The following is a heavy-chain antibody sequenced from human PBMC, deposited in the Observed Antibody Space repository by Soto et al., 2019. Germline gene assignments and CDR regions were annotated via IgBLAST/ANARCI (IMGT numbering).Heavy chain of an antibody. CDR1: GFTFSSYS. J-gene: IGHJ4*02. V-gene: IGHV3-21*01. CDR2: ISSSSSYI. D-gene: IGHD2-15*01. CDR3: ARGGGVVVVVALSDY. Sequence: EVQLVESGGGLVKPGGSLRLSCAASGFTFSSYSMNWVRQAPGKGLEWVSSISSSSSYIYYADSVKGRFTISRDNAKNSLYLQMNSLRAEDTAVYYCARGGGVVVVVALSDYWGQGTLVTVSS.